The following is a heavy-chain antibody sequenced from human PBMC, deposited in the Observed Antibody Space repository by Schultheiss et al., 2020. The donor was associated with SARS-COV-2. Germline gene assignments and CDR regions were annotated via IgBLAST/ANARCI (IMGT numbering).Heavy chain of an antibody. CDR3: VEGGNSLDY. CDR2: IWYDGSNK. J-gene: IGHJ4*02. V-gene: IGHV3-33*08. Sequence: GGSLRLSCAASGFIFSRDGMHWVRQAPVKGLEWVAVIWYDGSNKYYADSVKGRFTISRDNSKNTLYLQMNSLRAEDTAVYYCVEGGNSLDYWGQGTLVTVSS. D-gene: IGHD4-23*01. CDR1: GFIFSRDG.